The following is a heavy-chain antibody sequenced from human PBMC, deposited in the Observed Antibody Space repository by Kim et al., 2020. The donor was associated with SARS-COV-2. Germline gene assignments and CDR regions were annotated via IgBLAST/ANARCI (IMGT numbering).Heavy chain of an antibody. V-gene: IGHV4-59*13. J-gene: IGHJ5*02. CDR3: ARANRGYYYYDSSGWFWFDP. CDR2: IYYSGST. CDR1: GGSISSYY. Sequence: SETLSLTCTVSGGSISSYYWSWIRQPPGKGLEWIGYIYYSGSTNYNPSLKSRVTISVDTSKNQFSLKLSSVTAADTAVYYCARANRGYYYYDSSGWFWFDPWGQGTLVTVSS. D-gene: IGHD3-22*01.